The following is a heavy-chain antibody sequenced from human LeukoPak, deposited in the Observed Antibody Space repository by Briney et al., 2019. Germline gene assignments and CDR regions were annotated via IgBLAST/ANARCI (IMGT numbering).Heavy chain of an antibody. D-gene: IGHD1-26*01. CDR1: GFSFSSYW. J-gene: IGHJ5*02. CDR2: SNGDGSNI. CDR3: ARETSGSYSGDWLDP. V-gene: IGHV3-74*01. Sequence: GGSLRLSCAASGFSFSSYWMHWVRQAPGKGLVWVSRSNGDGSNIRYADSVKGRFTISRDNVKNTLYLQMNSLRAGDTAVYFCARETSGSYSGDWLDPWGQGTLVTVSS.